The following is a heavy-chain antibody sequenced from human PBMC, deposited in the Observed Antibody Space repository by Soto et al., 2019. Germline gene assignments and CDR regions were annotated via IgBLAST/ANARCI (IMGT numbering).Heavy chain of an antibody. D-gene: IGHD6-19*01. CDR2: IYYSGST. J-gene: IGHJ6*02. CDR1: GGSISSSSYY. V-gene: IGHV4-39*01. Sequence: SETLSLTCTVSGGSISSSSYYFVGIRQPPWKGLEWIGSIYYSGSTYYNPSLKSRVTISVDTSKNQFSLKLSSVTAADTAVYYCARHSSGWGGYYYGMDVWGQGTTVTVSS. CDR3: ARHSSGWGGYYYGMDV.